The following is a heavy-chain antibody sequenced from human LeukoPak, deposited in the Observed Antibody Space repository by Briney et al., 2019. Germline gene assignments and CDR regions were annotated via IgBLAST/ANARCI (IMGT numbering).Heavy chain of an antibody. CDR2: ISYSGST. D-gene: IGHD6-6*01. CDR3: ARVDYSTSSSLDY. Sequence: PSQTLSLTCTVSGDSISSGDHYWSWIRQPPGKGLEWIGYISYSGSTYYNPSLKSRFTISVDTSKNQFSLKLSSVTAADTAVYYCARVDYSTSSSLDYWGQGTLVTVPS. V-gene: IGHV4-30-4*01. CDR1: GDSISSGDHY. J-gene: IGHJ4*02.